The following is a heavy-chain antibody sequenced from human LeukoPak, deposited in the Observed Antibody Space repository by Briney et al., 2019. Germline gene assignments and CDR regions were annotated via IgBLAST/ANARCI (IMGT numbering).Heavy chain of an antibody. CDR1: GFTFSSYA. Sequence: PGRSLRLSCAASGFTFSSYAMHWVRQAPGKGLEWVAVISYDGSNKYYADSVKGRFTISGDNSKNTLYLQMNSLRAEDTAVYYCARVGSYYDFWSGYYGMDVWGQGTTVTVSS. D-gene: IGHD3-3*01. CDR3: ARVGSYYDFWSGYYGMDV. CDR2: ISYDGSNK. J-gene: IGHJ6*02. V-gene: IGHV3-30-3*01.